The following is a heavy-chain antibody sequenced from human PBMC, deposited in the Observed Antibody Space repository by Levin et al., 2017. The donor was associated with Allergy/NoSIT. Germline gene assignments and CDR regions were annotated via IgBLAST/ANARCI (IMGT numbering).Heavy chain of an antibody. V-gene: IGHV3-30*03. CDR1: GLTFTDYG. CDR3: AALGSFDY. D-gene: IGHD3-16*01. CDR2: ITSDGSHK. Sequence: GGSLRLSCTASGLTFTDYGVHWVRQAPDKGLEWVAIITSDGSHKYYADSARGRFTISRDNSRNTVYLQMNSLRAEDTAVYFCAALGSFDYWGLGTLVTVSS. J-gene: IGHJ4*02.